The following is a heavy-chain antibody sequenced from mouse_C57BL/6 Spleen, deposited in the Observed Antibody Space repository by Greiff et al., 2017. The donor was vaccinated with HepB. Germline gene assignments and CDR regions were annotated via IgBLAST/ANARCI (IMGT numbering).Heavy chain of an antibody. J-gene: IGHJ2*01. V-gene: IGHV1-69*01. CDR2: IDPSDSYT. CDR3: ARCYYYGSIDY. Sequence: VQLQQPGAELVMPGASVKLSCKASGYTFTSYWMHWVKQRPGQGLEWIGEIDPSDSYTNYNQKFKGKSTLTVDKSSSTAYMQLSSLTSEDSAVYYCARCYYYGSIDYWGQGTTLTVSS. D-gene: IGHD1-1*01. CDR1: GYTFTSYW.